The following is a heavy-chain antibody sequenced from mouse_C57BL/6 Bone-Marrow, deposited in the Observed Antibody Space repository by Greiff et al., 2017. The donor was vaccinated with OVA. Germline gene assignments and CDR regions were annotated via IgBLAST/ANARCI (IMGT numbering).Heavy chain of an antibody. CDR1: GYTFTSYG. CDR2: IYPRSGNT. CDR3: AIYYWTY. D-gene: IGHD2-1*01. V-gene: IGHV1-81*01. Sequence: QVQLKQSGAELARPGASVKLSCKASGYTFTSYGISWVKQRPGQGLEWIGEIYPRSGNTYYNEKFKGKATLTADKSSSTAYMELRSLTSEDSAVYFCAIYYWTYWGQGTLVTVSA. J-gene: IGHJ3*01.